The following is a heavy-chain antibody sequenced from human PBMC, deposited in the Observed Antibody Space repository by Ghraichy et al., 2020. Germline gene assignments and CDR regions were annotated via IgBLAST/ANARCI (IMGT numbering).Heavy chain of an antibody. CDR2: ITSSSSNT. J-gene: IGHJ5*02. CDR1: GFTFSSYS. CDR3: ASDLVEWLSIHP. Sequence: GGSLRLSCAGSGFTFSSYSMHWVRQAPGKGLEWVSYITSSSSNTHYADSVKGRFTISRDNAKNSLYLQMNSLRAEDTALYYCASDLVEWLSIHPWGQGTLVTVSS. V-gene: IGHV3-48*04. D-gene: IGHD3-3*01.